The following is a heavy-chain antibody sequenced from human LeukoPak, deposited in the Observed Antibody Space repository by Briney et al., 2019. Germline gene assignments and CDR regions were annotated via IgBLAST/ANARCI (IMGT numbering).Heavy chain of an antibody. V-gene: IGHV3-23*01. CDR3: AKGVSWSGYAFDI. CDR2: ISGSGDST. Sequence: GGSLRLSCAASGFTFSTYAMSWVRQAPGKGLEWVSAISGSGDSTYYADSVKGRFTISRDNSKNTLYLQMNSLRAEDTAVYYCAKGVSWSGYAFDIWGQGTMVTVPS. J-gene: IGHJ3*02. D-gene: IGHD3-3*01. CDR1: GFTFSTYA.